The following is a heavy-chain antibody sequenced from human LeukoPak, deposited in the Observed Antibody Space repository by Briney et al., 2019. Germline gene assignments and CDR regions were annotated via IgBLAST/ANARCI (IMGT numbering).Heavy chain of an antibody. Sequence: PGGSLSLSCAASGFTFSNYWMHWVRQAPGKGLVWVSRINSDDSVTGYADSVKGRFTISRDNAKNTLFLQMNSLRAEDTAVYYCAKDDSYYDILTGYSRVNGMDVWGQGTTVTVSS. CDR2: INSDDSVT. D-gene: IGHD3-9*01. CDR3: AKDDSYYDILTGYSRVNGMDV. J-gene: IGHJ6*02. V-gene: IGHV3-74*01. CDR1: GFTFSNYW.